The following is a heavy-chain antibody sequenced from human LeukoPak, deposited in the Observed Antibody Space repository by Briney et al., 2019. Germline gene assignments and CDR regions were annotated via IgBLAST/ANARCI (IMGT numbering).Heavy chain of an antibody. CDR1: GFTYSDYW. Sequence: GGSLRLSCVASGFTYSDYWMSWVRQGPGKGLEWVATIKGDGSVKNYVDSVKGRLTISRDNAKNSVFLQMDSLRVEDTALYYCARRGLHDYWGQGTLVTVSS. CDR3: ARRGLHDY. V-gene: IGHV3-7*03. CDR2: IKGDGSVK. J-gene: IGHJ4*02. D-gene: IGHD5/OR15-5a*01.